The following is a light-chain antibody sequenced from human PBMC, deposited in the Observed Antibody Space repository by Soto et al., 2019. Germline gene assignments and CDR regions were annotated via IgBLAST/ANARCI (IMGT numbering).Light chain of an antibody. CDR3: GAWDNSLKGWV. CDR2: STT. Sequence: QSVLTQPLSASGTPGQKVTISCSGNTSNIGSNTVNWYQQFPGTAPKFLIFSTTQRPSGVPARFSGSKSGTSASLAIGGLQPDDEAHYYCGAWDNSLKGWVFGGGTKVTVL. V-gene: IGLV1-44*01. CDR1: TSNIGSNT. J-gene: IGLJ3*02.